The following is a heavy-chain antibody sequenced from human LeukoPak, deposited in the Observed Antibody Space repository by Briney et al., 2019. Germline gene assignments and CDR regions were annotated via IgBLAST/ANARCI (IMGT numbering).Heavy chain of an antibody. CDR3: ASTRRAAVAGRFDS. CDR2: IYHSGNT. CDR1: GASIGSNY. Sequence: SETLSLTCNVSGASIGSNYWSWIRQPPGKGLEWIGYIYHSGNTNYSPSLESRVTMSVDESKNQFSLRVHFVSAADTAVYYCASTRRAAVAGRFDSWGQGTLVTVSS. D-gene: IGHD6-19*01. J-gene: IGHJ4*02. V-gene: IGHV4-4*09.